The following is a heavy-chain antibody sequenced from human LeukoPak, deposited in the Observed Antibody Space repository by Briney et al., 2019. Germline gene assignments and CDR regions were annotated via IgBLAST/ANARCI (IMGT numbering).Heavy chain of an antibody. CDR1: GYSFTNYW. J-gene: IGHJ5*02. V-gene: IGHV5-10-1*01. CDR2: VDPTDSYT. Sequence: GESLRISCKGSGYSFTNYWISWVRQMPGKALEWIRRVDPTDSYTNYSPSFQGHVAISVDKSISTAYLQWSSLKASDTAMYYCARQGIVVADSFDPWGQGTLVTVSS. CDR3: ARQGIVVADSFDP. D-gene: IGHD6-19*01.